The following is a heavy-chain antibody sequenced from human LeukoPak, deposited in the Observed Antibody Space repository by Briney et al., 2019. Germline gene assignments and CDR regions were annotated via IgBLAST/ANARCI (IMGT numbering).Heavy chain of an antibody. V-gene: IGHV1-2*02. CDR1: GYTFTGYY. CDR2: INPDSGGT. J-gene: IGHJ3*02. Sequence: APVKVSCKASGYTFTGYYMHWVRQAPGQGLEWMGWINPDSGGTNYAQKFQDRVTMTRDTSISTAYMELSRLKPDNTAVYYCARLVASDAFDIWGQGTMVTVSS. D-gene: IGHD5-12*01. CDR3: ARLVASDAFDI.